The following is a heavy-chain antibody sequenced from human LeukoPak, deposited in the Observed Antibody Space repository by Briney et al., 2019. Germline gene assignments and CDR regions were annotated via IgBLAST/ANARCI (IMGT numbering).Heavy chain of an antibody. Sequence: PGGSLRLSCAASGFTFSSYSMNWVRQAPGKGLEWVSSISSSSSYIYYADSVKGRFTISRDNAKNSLYLQMNSLRAEDTAVYYCARVDDFWSGPDYWGQGTLVTVSS. CDR2: ISSSSSYI. CDR3: ARVDDFWSGPDY. D-gene: IGHD3-3*01. J-gene: IGHJ4*02. CDR1: GFTFSSYS. V-gene: IGHV3-21*01.